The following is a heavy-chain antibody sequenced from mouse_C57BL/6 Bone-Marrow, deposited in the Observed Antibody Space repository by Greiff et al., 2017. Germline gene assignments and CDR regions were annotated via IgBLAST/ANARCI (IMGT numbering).Heavy chain of an antibody. V-gene: IGHV1-80*01. D-gene: IGHD1-1*01. CDR3: AIGYYYGSSYAY. CDR2: IYPGDGDT. CDR1: GYAFSSYW. Sequence: QVQLQQSGAELVKPGASVKISCKASGYAFSSYWMNWVKQRPGKGLEWIGQIYPGDGDTNYNGKFKGKATLTADKSSSTAYMQLSSLTSEDSAVYFCAIGYYYGSSYAYWGQGTLVTVSA. J-gene: IGHJ3*01.